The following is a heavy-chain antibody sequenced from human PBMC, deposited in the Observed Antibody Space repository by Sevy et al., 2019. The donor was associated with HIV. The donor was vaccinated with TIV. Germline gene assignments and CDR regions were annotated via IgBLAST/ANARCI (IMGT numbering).Heavy chain of an antibody. J-gene: IGHJ5*02. Sequence: GGSLRLSCAASGFTFSSYEMSWVRQAPGKGLEWVSYISSSGSTIYYADSVKGRFTISRDNAKNSLYLQMNSLRAEDTAVYYCAAICSSTSCYAGRVGWFDPWGQGTLVTVSS. D-gene: IGHD2-2*01. CDR1: GFTFSSYE. CDR2: ISSSGSTI. CDR3: AAICSSTSCYAGRVGWFDP. V-gene: IGHV3-48*03.